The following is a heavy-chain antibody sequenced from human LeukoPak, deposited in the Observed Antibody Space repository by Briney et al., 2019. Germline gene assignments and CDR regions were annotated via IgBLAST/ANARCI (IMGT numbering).Heavy chain of an antibody. V-gene: IGHV1-2*02. CDR3: ARCPWGYYFDY. CDR1: GYTFTSYG. J-gene: IGHJ4*02. CDR2: INPNSGGT. D-gene: IGHD3-16*01. Sequence: ASVKVSCKASGYTFTSYGISWVRQAPGQGLEWMGWINPNSGGTNYAQKFQGRVTMTRDTSISTAYMELSRQRSDDTAVCYCARCPWGYYFDYWGQGTLVTVSS.